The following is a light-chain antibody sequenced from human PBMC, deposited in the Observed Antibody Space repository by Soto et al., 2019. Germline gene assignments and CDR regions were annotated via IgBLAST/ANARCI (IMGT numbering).Light chain of an antibody. CDR2: GAS. V-gene: IGKV3-15*01. CDR1: QSVSSN. CDR3: QQYKNWPLT. J-gene: IGKJ4*01. Sequence: EIVMTQSPATLSVSPGERAILSCRASQSVSSNFAWYQRKPGQAPRLLIYGASTRATGIPARFSGSGSGTEFTLTISNLQSEDFAVYYCQQYKNWPLTFGGGTKVEIK.